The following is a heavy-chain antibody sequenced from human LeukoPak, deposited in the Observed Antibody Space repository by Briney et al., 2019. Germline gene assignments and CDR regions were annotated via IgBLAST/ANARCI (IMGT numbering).Heavy chain of an antibody. V-gene: IGHV3-74*01. CDR1: AFTFRSYW. J-gene: IGHJ4*02. Sequence: PGGSLRLSCDAAAFTFRSYWMAWVRQAPGKGLVWVSRIDGDGSSTNYADSVKGRFTISRDNAKNTLYLQMNSLRAEDTAVYYCARGYSGYFYYWGQGTLVTVSS. D-gene: IGHD5-12*01. CDR3: ARGYSGYFYY. CDR2: IDGDGSST.